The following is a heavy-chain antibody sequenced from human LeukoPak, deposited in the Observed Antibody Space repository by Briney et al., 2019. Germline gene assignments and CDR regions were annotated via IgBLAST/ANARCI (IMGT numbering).Heavy chain of an antibody. V-gene: IGHV4-39*07. D-gene: IGHD3-22*01. CDR3: ATFDSSGYSDAFDI. J-gene: IGHJ3*02. CDR2: FYHSGST. Sequence: SETLSLTCTVSGGSIRRSSYYWGWIRQTPGKGLEWIGSFYHSGSTYYNPSLQCRVTISVDTSQNQFSLKLSSVTAADTAVYYCATFDSSGYSDAFDIWGQGAMVTVSS. CDR1: GGSIRRSSYY.